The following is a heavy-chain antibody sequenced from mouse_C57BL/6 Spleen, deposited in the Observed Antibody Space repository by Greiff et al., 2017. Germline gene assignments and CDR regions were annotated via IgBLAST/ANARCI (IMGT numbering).Heavy chain of an antibody. Sequence: VQLQQPGAELVKPGASVKLSCKASGYTFTSSWMHWVKQRPGQGLEWIGMIHPNSGSTNYNEKFKSKATLTVDKSSSTAYMQLSSLTSEDSAVYYCARENGYDGYYYAMEYWGQGTSVTVSS. CDR2: IHPNSGST. CDR3: ARENGYDGYYYAMEY. CDR1: GYTFTSSW. V-gene: IGHV1-64*01. J-gene: IGHJ4*01. D-gene: IGHD2-2*01.